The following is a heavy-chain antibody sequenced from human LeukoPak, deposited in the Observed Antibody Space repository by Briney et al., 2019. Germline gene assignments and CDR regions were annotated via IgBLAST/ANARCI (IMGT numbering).Heavy chain of an antibody. CDR1: GFAFTHAW. CDR2: ISSSSSYI. V-gene: IGHV3-21*01. CDR3: ARDRSPYDFWSGYYYYMDV. D-gene: IGHD3-3*01. J-gene: IGHJ6*03. Sequence: GGSLRLSCAASGFAFTHAWMNWVRQAPGKGLEWVSSISSSSSYIYYADSVKGRFTISRDNAKNSLYLQMISLRAEDTAVYYCARDRSPYDFWSGYYYYMDVWGKGTTVTVSS.